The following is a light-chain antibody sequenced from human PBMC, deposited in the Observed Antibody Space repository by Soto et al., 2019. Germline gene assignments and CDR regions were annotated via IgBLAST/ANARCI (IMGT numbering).Light chain of an antibody. CDR3: QQSYGTPIT. V-gene: IGKV1-39*01. J-gene: IGKJ5*01. CDR2: VAS. CDR1: QSISIY. Sequence: DIQMTQSPSSLSASVGDRVTITCLASQSISIYLNWYQLKPGKAPNLLMYVASSLQSEVPSRFSGSGSGTDFTLTITSLQPEDFATYYCQQSYGTPITFGQGTRLEIK.